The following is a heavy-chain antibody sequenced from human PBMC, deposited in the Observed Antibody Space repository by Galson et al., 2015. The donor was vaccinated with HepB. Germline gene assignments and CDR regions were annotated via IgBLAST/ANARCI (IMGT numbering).Heavy chain of an antibody. V-gene: IGHV3-9*01. Sequence: SLRLSCAASGFTFNDYTMHWVRQTPGKGLEWVSSISWNGDNIGYADSVKGRFTISRDNAKNSLYLRMNSLRAEDTALYYCATSDYDNFGPLGWFDPWGQGTQVT. CDR1: GFTFNDYT. CDR2: ISWNGDNI. D-gene: IGHD4-11*01. CDR3: ATSDYDNFGPLGWFDP. J-gene: IGHJ5*02.